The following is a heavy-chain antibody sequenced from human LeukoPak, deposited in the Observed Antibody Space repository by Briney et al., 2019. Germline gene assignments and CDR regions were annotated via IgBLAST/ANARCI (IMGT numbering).Heavy chain of an antibody. CDR2: IVVGSGNT. D-gene: IGHD3-22*01. CDR3: AADRADSSGYYYGPERFDP. Sequence: ASVKVSCKASGFTFTSSAMQWVRQARGQRLEWIGWIVVGSGNTNYAQKFQERVTITRDMSTSTAYMELSSLRSEDTAVYYCAADRADSSGYYYGPERFDPWGQGTLVTVSS. J-gene: IGHJ5*02. CDR1: GFTFTSSA. V-gene: IGHV1-58*02.